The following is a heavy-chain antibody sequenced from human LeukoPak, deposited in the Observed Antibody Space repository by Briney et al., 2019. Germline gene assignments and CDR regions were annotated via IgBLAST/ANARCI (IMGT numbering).Heavy chain of an antibody. Sequence: GASVKVSCKASGYTFTSYDINWVRQATGQGLEWMGWMNPNSGNTGYAQKFQGRVTMTRNTSISTAYMELSSLRSEDTAVYYCARGLGDFWSGYYTGNYYYYGMDVWGQGTTDTVSS. CDR3: ARGLGDFWSGYYTGNYYYYGMDV. CDR1: GYTFTSYD. J-gene: IGHJ6*02. V-gene: IGHV1-8*01. D-gene: IGHD3-3*01. CDR2: MNPNSGNT.